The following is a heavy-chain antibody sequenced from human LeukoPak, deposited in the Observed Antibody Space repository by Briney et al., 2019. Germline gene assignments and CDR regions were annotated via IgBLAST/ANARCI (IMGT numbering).Heavy chain of an antibody. CDR3: AKGARTAKTSTTVTTK. CDR2: ISGSGGST. CDR1: GFTFSSYA. Sequence: GGSLRLSCAASGFTFSSYAMSWVRQAPGKGLEWVSAISGSGGSTYYADSVKGRFTISRDNSKNTLYLQMNSLRAEDTAVHYCAKGARTAKTSTTVTTKWGQGTLVTVSS. V-gene: IGHV3-23*01. D-gene: IGHD4-17*01. J-gene: IGHJ4*02.